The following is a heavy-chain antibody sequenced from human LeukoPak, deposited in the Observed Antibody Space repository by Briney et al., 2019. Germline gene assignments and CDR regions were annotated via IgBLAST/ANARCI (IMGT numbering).Heavy chain of an antibody. CDR3: VKESWYSGSWYVGH. V-gene: IGHV3-48*03. CDR1: GFTFNNYE. CDR2: ISSSGTTI. J-gene: IGHJ4*02. D-gene: IGHD6-13*01. Sequence: GGSLRLSCAASGFTFNNYEMNWVRQAPGKGLEWVSYISSSGTTIYYAASVKGRFTISRDNAKNSLYLQMDSLRAEDTAVYYCVKESWYSGSWYVGHWGQGTLVTVSS.